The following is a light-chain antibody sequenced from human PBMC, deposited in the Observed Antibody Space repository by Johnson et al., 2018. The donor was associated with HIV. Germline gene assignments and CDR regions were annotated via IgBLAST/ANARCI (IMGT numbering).Light chain of an antibody. CDR3: GTWDSSLSAYV. CDR1: SSNIGNNY. J-gene: IGLJ1*01. V-gene: IGLV1-51*01. CDR2: DDN. Sequence: QSVLTQPPSVSAAPGQKVTISCSGSSSNIGNNYVSWYQQLPGTAPKLLIYDDNKRPSGIPDRFSGSKSGTSASLGLTGLPTGDEADYYCGTWDSSLSAYVFGTETKVTVL.